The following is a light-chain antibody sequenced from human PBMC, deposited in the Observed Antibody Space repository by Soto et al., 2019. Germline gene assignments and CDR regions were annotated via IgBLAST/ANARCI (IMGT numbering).Light chain of an antibody. CDR2: DAS. V-gene: IGKV1-39*01. Sequence: DIQMPQSPSSLSASLGNRVTITCRASQSISTYLNWYPKKPGRAPNLLIYDASRLQSGVPSRFSGSGCGTDFTLSISSVQPEDFATYFCQQSYMDPITCGQGTRREI. CDR1: QSISTY. CDR3: QQSYMDPIT. J-gene: IGKJ5*01.